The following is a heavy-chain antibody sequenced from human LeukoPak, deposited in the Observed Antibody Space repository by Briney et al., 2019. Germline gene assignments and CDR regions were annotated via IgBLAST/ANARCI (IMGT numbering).Heavy chain of an antibody. Sequence: GGSLRLSCAASGFSVSSNYMIWVRQPPGKGLEWVSVIYSGGSTYYADSVKGRFTISRDNAKNSLYLQMNSLRAEDTAVYYCARSRGVATIPYGMDVGGQGTTVTVSS. CDR3: ARSRGVATIPYGMDV. CDR2: IYSGGST. D-gene: IGHD5-12*01. V-gene: IGHV3-53*03. J-gene: IGHJ6*02. CDR1: GFSVSSNY.